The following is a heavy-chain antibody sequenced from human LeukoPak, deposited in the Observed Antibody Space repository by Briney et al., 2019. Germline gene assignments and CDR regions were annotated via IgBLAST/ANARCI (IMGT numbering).Heavy chain of an antibody. V-gene: IGHV3-11*01. D-gene: IGHD6-19*01. CDR3: ARDREQWLGRRWFDS. CDR1: GFNLSDYY. Sequence: PGGSLRLSCAASGFNLSDYYMTWIRQAPGKGLEWVSCISRSDSTIYYADSVKGRFTISRDNAKNSLYLQMNSLRAEDTAVYYCARDREQWLGRRWFDSWGQGTLVTVSS. J-gene: IGHJ5*01. CDR2: ISRSDSTI.